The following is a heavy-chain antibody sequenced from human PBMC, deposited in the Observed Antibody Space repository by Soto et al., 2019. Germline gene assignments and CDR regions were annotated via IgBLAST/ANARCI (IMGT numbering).Heavy chain of an antibody. J-gene: IGHJ5*02. Sequence: VKVSCKASGYTFTGYYMHWVRQAPGQGLEWMGWINPNSGGTNYAQKFQGRVTMTRDTSISTAYMELSRLRSDDTAVYYCARERDGRRGYSYGYVWFDPWGQGTLVTVSS. V-gene: IGHV1-2*02. D-gene: IGHD5-18*01. CDR2: INPNSGGT. CDR3: ARERDGRRGYSYGYVWFDP. CDR1: GYTFTGYY.